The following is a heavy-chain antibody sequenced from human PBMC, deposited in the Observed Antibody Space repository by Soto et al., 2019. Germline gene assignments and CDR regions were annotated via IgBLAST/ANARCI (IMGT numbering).Heavy chain of an antibody. Sequence: ETLSLTCSVSGGSISTYYWSWIRQAPGKRLEWLGYIFHSGATNYNPSLESRVTISVDTSKSQLSLRLTSVTAADTGVYYCARALMGSFDAFDIWGQGTTVTVSS. CDR2: IFHSGAT. CDR1: GGSISTYY. J-gene: IGHJ3*02. CDR3: ARALMGSFDAFDI. D-gene: IGHD3-16*01. V-gene: IGHV4-59*01.